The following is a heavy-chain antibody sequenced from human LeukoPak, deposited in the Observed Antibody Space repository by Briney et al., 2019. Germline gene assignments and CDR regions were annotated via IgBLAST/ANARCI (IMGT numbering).Heavy chain of an antibody. V-gene: IGHV4-61*02. CDR2: INTSGSI. CDR1: GGSISSGGYY. J-gene: IGHJ5*02. CDR3: ARDNTVTTSLGWSDP. Sequence: SETLSLTCTVSGGSISSGGYYWSWIRQPAGKGLEWIGRINTSGSINYNPSLKSRVTISVDTSKNQFSLKVSSVTAADTAVYYCARDNTVTTSLGWSDPWGQGTLVTVSS. D-gene: IGHD4-11*01.